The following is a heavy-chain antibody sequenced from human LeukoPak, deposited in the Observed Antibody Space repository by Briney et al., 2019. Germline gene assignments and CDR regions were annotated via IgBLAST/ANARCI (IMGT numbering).Heavy chain of an antibody. J-gene: IGHJ4*02. Sequence: GGSLRLSCAASGFTFSNYGMHWVRQAPGKGLEWVAVIWYDESNKYYADSVKGRFTISRDNSKNTLYLQMNSLRAEDTAVYYCARDSRSGVRYFDYWGQGTLVTVSS. V-gene: IGHV3-33*01. CDR2: IWYDESNK. CDR3: ARDSRSGVRYFDY. CDR1: GFTFSNYG. D-gene: IGHD6-25*01.